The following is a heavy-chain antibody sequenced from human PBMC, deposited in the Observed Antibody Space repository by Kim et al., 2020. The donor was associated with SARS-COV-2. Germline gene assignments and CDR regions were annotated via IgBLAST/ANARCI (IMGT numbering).Heavy chain of an antibody. V-gene: IGHV3-7*01. CDR3: ARDER. CDR2: INQDGSEK. J-gene: IGHJ4*02. Sequence: GGSLRLSCAASGFTFSSYFMSWVCQAPGRGLEWVANINQDGSEKYHVDSVKGRFTISRDNAKNSLYLQMNSLRAEDTAIYYCARDERWGQGTLVTVSS. CDR1: GFTFSSYF.